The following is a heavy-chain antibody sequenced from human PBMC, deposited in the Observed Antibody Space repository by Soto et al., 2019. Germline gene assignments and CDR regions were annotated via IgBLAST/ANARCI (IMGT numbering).Heavy chain of an antibody. J-gene: IGHJ5*02. CDR1: GFTVSSNY. CDR3: ARNGDSSDYRGWFDP. CDR2: IYSGGTT. D-gene: IGHD3-22*01. Sequence: EVQLVESGGGLVQPGGSLRLSCAASGFTVSSNYMSRVRQAPGKGLEWVSVIYSGGTTYYADSVKGRFTISRDNSKNTRYIQMNSLRAEDTAVYYCARNGDSSDYRGWFDPWGQGTLVTVSS. V-gene: IGHV3-66*01.